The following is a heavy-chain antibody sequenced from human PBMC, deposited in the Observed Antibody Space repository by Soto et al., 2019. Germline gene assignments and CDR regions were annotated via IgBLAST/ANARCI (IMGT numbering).Heavy chain of an antibody. D-gene: IGHD1-1*01. Sequence: GLSIRHWRAVAEVTSGDFGIRWVRQASGKGLEWVGRIRSKANSYATAYAASVKGRFTISRDDSKNTAYLQMNSLKTEDSAVYYCSRSYNWNDGDAFDIWGQGTMVTVSS. J-gene: IGHJ3*02. CDR2: IRSKANSYAT. CDR1: EVTSGDFG. V-gene: IGHV3-73*01. CDR3: SRSYNWNDGDAFDI.